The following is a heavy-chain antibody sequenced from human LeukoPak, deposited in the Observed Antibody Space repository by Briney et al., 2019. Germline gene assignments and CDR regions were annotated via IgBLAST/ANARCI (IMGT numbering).Heavy chain of an antibody. CDR1: GFTFTDYE. V-gene: IGHV3-74*01. J-gene: IGHJ4*02. D-gene: IGHD1-7*01. Sequence: QAGGSLGLSCAASGFTFTDYEMYWVRQTPGKGLVWVSRIISDGTGTNYADSVKGRFTISRDNAKNTLYLQMNSLRAEDTAVYYCARGNYGFDYWGQGTLVTVSS. CDR3: ARGNYGFDY. CDR2: IISDGTGT.